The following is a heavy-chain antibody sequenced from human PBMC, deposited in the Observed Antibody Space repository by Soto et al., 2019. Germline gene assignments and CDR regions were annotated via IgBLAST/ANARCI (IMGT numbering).Heavy chain of an antibody. CDR3: AKEWLLYIDY. J-gene: IGHJ4*02. V-gene: IGHV3-30*18. CDR2: ISYDGSNK. Sequence: PGGSLRLSCAASGFTFSSYGMHWVRQAPGKGLEWVAVISYDGSNKYYADSVKGRFTISRDNSKNTLYLQMNSLRAEDTAVYYCAKEWLLYIDYWGQGTLVTVSS. D-gene: IGHD3-3*01. CDR1: GFTFSSYG.